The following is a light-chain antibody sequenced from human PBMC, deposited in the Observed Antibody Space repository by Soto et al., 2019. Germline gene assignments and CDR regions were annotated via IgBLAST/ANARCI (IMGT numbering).Light chain of an antibody. CDR3: QQYNSYPWT. CDR1: QSISSW. V-gene: IGKV1-5*03. J-gene: IGKJ1*01. Sequence: DIQMTQSPSTLSASVEDRVTITYRASQSISSWLAWYQQKPGKAPKLLIYKASSLESGVPSRFIGSGSGTEFTLTISSLQPDDFATYYCQQYNSYPWTFGQGTKVEIK. CDR2: KAS.